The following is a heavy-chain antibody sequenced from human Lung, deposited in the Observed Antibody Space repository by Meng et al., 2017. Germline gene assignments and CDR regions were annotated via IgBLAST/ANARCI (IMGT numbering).Heavy chain of an antibody. CDR3: TRDPQNPRAY. CDR1: GYPFSSYG. CDR2: ISAFNGDK. J-gene: IGHJ4*02. V-gene: IGHV1-18*01. Sequence: QVQLVQSGGEVRKPGASVKVSCKASGYPFSSYGIVWVRQAPGQGLEWMGWISAFNGDKRYAQKLQGRLALTTDTSTSTAYMELRNLRSDDTAVYYCTRDPQNPRAYWGQGTLVTVSS.